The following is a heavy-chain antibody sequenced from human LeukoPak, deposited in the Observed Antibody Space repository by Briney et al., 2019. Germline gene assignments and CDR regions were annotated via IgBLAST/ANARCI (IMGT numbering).Heavy chain of an antibody. CDR3: AGDSSSWFNWFDP. Sequence: ASVKVSCKASGYTFTSYGINWVRQAPGQGLEWMGWISAYNGNTNYAQKLQGRVTMTTDTSTSTAYMELRSLRSDDTAVYYCAGDSSSWFNWFDPWGQGTLVTVSS. V-gene: IGHV1-18*01. D-gene: IGHD6-13*01. CDR1: GYTFTSYG. CDR2: ISAYNGNT. J-gene: IGHJ5*02.